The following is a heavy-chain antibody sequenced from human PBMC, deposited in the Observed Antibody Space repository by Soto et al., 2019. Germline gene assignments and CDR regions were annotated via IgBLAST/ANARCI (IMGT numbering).Heavy chain of an antibody. CDR1: GGTFNSYG. V-gene: IGHV1-69*06. CDR3: ARVRVIRGVISSHFGL. Sequence: GASVKVSCKASGGTFNSYGISWVRQAPGQGLDWMGVIIPLYGTVNYAQKFQGRVSITADKSTSTAYMDLNSLRSDDTAVYYCARVRVIRGVISSHFGLWGQGTLVTVSS. J-gene: IGHJ4*02. D-gene: IGHD3-10*01. CDR2: IIPLYGTV.